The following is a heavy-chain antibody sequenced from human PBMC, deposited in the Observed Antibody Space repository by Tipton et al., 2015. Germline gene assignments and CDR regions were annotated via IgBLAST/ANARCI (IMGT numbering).Heavy chain of an antibody. V-gene: IGHV1-69*01. D-gene: IGHD3-16*01. J-gene: IGHJ6*02. CDR3: ARDRTISFGGFLSV. CDR2: IIPIFGTA. Sequence: QLVQSGAEVKKPGSSVKLSCKASGVTFTNYAFSWLRQAPGQGLEWMGGIIPIFGTANYAQKFKGRVTITADASTDTVYLELASLRSEDTAVYYCARDRTISFGGFLSVWGQGTTVTVSS. CDR1: GVTFTNYA.